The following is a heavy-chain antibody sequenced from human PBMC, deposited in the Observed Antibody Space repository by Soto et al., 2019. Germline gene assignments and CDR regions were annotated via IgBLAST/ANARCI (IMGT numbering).Heavy chain of an antibody. CDR3: AKGGEGSCSQTSCLYFSDS. CDR2: ISGSGDSS. Sequence: EVQLLDSGGGLVQPGGSLRLSCAASGFTFSTYAMSWVRQAPGKGLEWVSNISGSGDSSYYATSVKGRFTISRDNSRNTLDLQMNSLRVEDTAVYYCAKGGEGSCSQTSCLYFSDSWGQGTLVTVSS. J-gene: IGHJ4*02. CDR1: GFTFSTYA. V-gene: IGHV3-23*01. D-gene: IGHD2-15*01.